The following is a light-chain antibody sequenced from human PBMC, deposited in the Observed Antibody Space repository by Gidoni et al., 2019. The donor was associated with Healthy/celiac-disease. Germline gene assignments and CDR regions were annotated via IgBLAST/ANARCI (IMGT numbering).Light chain of an antibody. CDR2: GKN. J-gene: IGLJ2*01. CDR1: SLRSYY. Sequence: SSELTQDPAVSVALGQTVRITCQGDSLRSYYASWYQQKPGQAPVLVIYGKNNRPSGIPDRFSGSSSGNTASLTITGAQAEDEADYYCTSRDSSGNVVFGGGTKLTV. V-gene: IGLV3-19*01. CDR3: TSRDSSGNVV.